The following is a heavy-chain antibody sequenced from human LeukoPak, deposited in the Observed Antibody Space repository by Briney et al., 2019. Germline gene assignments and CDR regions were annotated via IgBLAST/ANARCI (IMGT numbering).Heavy chain of an antibody. J-gene: IGHJ4*02. D-gene: IGHD3-10*01. CDR3: ARGVGRTWSFDH. V-gene: IGHV3-11*01. CDR2: VSSSGSIT. Sequence: GGSLTLSCPASGFSFSDYYMSWIRQAPGKGLEWVSHVSSSGSITKYADSVKGRFTISRDNAKHSLFPQMNSLRAEDTAVYYCARGVGRTWSFDHWGQGTLVTVSS. CDR1: GFSFSDYY.